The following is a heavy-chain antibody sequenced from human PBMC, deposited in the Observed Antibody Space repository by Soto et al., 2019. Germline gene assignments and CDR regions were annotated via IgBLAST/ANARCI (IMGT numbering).Heavy chain of an antibody. CDR1: GGTFSSYA. V-gene: IGHV1-69*13. D-gene: IGHD3-9*01. Sequence: ASVKVSCKASGGTFSSYAISWVRQAPGQGLEWMGGIIPIFGTANYAQKFQGRVTITADESTSTAYMELSSLRSEDTAVYYCASQAPLLRYFDCLPPDYWGQGTLVTVSS. CDR3: ASQAPLLRYFDCLPPDY. CDR2: IIPIFGTA. J-gene: IGHJ4*02.